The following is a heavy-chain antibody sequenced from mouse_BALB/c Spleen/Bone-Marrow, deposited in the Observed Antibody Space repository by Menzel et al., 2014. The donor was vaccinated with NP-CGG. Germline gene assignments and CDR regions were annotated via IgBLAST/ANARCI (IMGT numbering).Heavy chain of an antibody. CDR3: SRGSDGYYEYDVMDY. J-gene: IGHJ4*01. D-gene: IGHD2-3*01. CDR1: GYTFTSYR. CDR2: IYPGNGPT. V-gene: IGHV1-12*01. Sequence: QVQLQQSGAELVRSGSSVKMSCKASGYTFTSYRMHWVKQTPGQGLEWIGNIYPGNGPTNYNQRFKGKATLTADASSSTAYIQISSLTSEDAAIYFCSRGSDGYYEYDVMDYWGQGTSVTVSS.